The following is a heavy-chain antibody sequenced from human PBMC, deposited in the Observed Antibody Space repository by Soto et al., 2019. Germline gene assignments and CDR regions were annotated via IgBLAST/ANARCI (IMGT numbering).Heavy chain of an antibody. J-gene: IGHJ6*02. CDR1: GYTFTSFG. V-gene: IGHV1-18*01. Sequence: ASVKFSCKASGYTFTSFGINWVRQAPGQGLECMGWISGYNGNTNYAQNLQDRVTMTRDTXXSXXXMXLXXLRXDXTAVYYCARPTDFYYYAMDVWGQGTTVTVSS. CDR2: ISGYNGNT. CDR3: ARPTDFYYYAMDV.